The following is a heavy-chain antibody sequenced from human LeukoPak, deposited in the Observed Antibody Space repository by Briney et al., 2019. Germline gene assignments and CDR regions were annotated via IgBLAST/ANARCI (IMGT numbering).Heavy chain of an antibody. Sequence: GGSLRLSCAASGFTFSSYSMNWVRQAPGKGLEWVARSRNKVNSYSTEYAASVKGRFIISRDDSQKSLYLQMNSLETEDTAVYYCARLPVPASVAPGGMDVWGQGTTVTVSS. CDR3: ARLPVPASVAPGGMDV. CDR2: SRNKVNSYST. J-gene: IGHJ6*02. D-gene: IGHD2-2*01. CDR1: GFTFSSYS. V-gene: IGHV3-72*01.